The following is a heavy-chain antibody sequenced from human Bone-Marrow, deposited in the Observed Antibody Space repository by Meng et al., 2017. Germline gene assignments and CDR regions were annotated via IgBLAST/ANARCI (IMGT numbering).Heavy chain of an antibody. CDR1: GGSFSGYY. Sequence: SETLSLTCAVYGGSFSGYYWSWIRQPPGKGLEWIGEINHSGSTNYNPSLKSRVTISVDTSKNQFSLKLSSVTAADTAVYYCAREQYYDILTGYSTYDAFDIWGQGTMVTVSS. CDR3: AREQYYDILTGYSTYDAFDI. D-gene: IGHD3-9*01. CDR2: INHSGST. V-gene: IGHV4-34*01. J-gene: IGHJ3*02.